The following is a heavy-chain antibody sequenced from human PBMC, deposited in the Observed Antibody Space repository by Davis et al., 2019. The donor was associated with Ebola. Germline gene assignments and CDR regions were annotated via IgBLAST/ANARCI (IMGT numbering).Heavy chain of an antibody. CDR2: IKQDGSDK. Sequence: PGGSLRLSCAASGFTFSSFWMSWVRQAPGKGLEWVANIKQDGSDKYYMDFVKGRFTVSRDNAKNSLYLQMNTLRAEDTAVYYCARRYYGSGTYYKDYWGQGTLVTVSS. CDR1: GFTFSSFW. CDR3: ARRYYGSGTYYKDY. V-gene: IGHV3-7*01. J-gene: IGHJ4*02. D-gene: IGHD3-10*01.